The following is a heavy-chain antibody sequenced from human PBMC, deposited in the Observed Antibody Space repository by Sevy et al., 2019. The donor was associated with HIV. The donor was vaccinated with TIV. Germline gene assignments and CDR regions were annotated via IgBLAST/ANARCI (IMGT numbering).Heavy chain of an antibody. CDR3: ARSRSNYGDYYFDY. CDR2: IIASGDTT. V-gene: IGHV3-23*01. CDR1: GFTFSDYA. Sequence: GGSLRLSCAASGFTFSDYAMCWVRQAPGKGLEWVSSIIASGDTTYSADSVKGRFIISRDNSKNTLYLQMNSLRAEDTAVYYCARSRSNYGDYYFDYWGQGTLVTVSS. D-gene: IGHD4-17*01. J-gene: IGHJ4*02.